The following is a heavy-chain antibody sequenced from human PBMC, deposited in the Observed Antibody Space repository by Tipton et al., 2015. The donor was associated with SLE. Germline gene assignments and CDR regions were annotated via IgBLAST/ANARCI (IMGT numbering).Heavy chain of an antibody. J-gene: IGHJ6*02. CDR3: ARANTFFGGGMDV. D-gene: IGHD3-3*01. CDR2: IYKTGIT. V-gene: IGHV4-59*11. CDR1: GDSITDHY. Sequence: PGLVKPSETLSLTCIVSGDSITDHYWVWIRQPPGRGLEWMGYIYKTGITSYDPSLKSRVSISVDTSKNQISLKLNSVTTADTAVYYCARANTFFGGGMDVWGQGTMVTVSS.